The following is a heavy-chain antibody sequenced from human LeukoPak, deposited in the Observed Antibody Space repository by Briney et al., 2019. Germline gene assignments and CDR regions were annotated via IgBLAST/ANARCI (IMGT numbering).Heavy chain of an antibody. CDR3: VRLASGLIDY. V-gene: IGHV4-34*01. CDR1: GGSFSGYY. D-gene: IGHD6-19*01. J-gene: IGHJ4*02. Sequence: SETLSLTCAVYGGSFSGYYWGWIRQPPGEGLEWIASIHYSGSTHYNPSLKSRVTISVDTSKNQFSLKLSSVTAADTAVYYCVRLASGLIDYWGQGTLVTVSS. CDR2: IHYSGST.